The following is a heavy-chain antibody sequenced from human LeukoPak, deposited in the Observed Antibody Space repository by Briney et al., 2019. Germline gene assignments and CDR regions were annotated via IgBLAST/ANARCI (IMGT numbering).Heavy chain of an antibody. CDR2: INPNSGGT. J-gene: IGHJ3*02. CDR3: ARGESGYDAYDAFDI. CDR1: GYTFTGYY. D-gene: IGHD5-12*01. Sequence: ASVKVSCKASGYTFTGYYMHWVRQVPGQGLEWMGWINPNSGGTNYAQKFQGRVTMTRDTSISTAYMELSRLRSDDTAVYYCARGESGYDAYDAFDIWGQGTMVTVSS. V-gene: IGHV1-2*02.